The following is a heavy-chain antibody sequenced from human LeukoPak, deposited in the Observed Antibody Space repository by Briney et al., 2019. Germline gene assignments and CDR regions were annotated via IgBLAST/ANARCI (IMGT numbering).Heavy chain of an antibody. CDR2: IRSKAYGGTT. J-gene: IGHJ6*02. CDR3: TRDAPGYCSSTSCYAGPIPYYYYGMDV. CDR1: GFTFGDYA. Sequence: PGGSLRLSCTASGFTFGDYAMSWVRQAPGKGLEWVGFIRSKAYGGTTEYAASVKGRFTISRDDSKSIAYLQMNSLKTEDTAVYYCTRDAPGYCSSTSCYAGPIPYYYYGMDVGGQGTTVTVSS. V-gene: IGHV3-49*04. D-gene: IGHD2-2*01.